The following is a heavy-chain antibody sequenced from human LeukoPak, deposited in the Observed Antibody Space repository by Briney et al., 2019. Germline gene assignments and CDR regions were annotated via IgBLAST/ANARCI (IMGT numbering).Heavy chain of an antibody. V-gene: IGHV1-69*05. Sequence: ASVKVSCKASGGMFSTHAISWVRQAPGQGLEWVGGIIPMFGTTNYAQKFQGRVTITTDESTTTAYMELSSLRSEDTAVYYCATDGAGFDTWGQGVLVTVSS. CDR3: ATDGAGFDT. CDR1: GGMFSTHA. J-gene: IGHJ5*02. CDR2: IIPMFGTT.